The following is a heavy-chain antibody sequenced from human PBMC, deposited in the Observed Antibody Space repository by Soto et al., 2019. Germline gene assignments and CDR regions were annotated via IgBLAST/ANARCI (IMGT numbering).Heavy chain of an antibody. D-gene: IGHD5-18*01. J-gene: IGHJ4*02. Sequence: SETLSLTCAVYGGSFSGYYWSWIRQPPGKGLEWIGEINHSGSTNYNPSLKSRVTISVDTSKNQFSLKLSSVTAADTAVYYCAGGTWIQLWSGYWGQGTLVTVSS. CDR2: INHSGST. CDR1: GGSFSGYY. CDR3: AGGTWIQLWSGY. V-gene: IGHV4-34*01.